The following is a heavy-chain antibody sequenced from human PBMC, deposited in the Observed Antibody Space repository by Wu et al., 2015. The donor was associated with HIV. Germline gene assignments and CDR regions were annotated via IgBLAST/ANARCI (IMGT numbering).Heavy chain of an antibody. CDR1: GYTFTSYG. D-gene: IGHD5-12*01. Sequence: QVQLVQSGAEVKKPGASVKVSCKASGYTFTSYGISWVRQAPGQGLEWMGWISAYNGNTNYAQILQGGVTMTTDKSTRITYMELRSLRSDDTAVYYCARQSNSGWAFDYWGQGTLVTVSS. CDR3: ARQSNSGWAFDY. V-gene: IGHV1-18*01. J-gene: IGHJ4*02. CDR2: ISAYNGNT.